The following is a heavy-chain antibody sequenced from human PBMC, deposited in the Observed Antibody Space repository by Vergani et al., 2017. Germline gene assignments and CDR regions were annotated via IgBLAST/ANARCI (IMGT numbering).Heavy chain of an antibody. CDR2: INHSGST. V-gene: IGHV4-34*01. J-gene: IGHJ4*02. CDR3: ARPRRLGYCSSTSCYAGFDY. Sequence: GLEWIGEINHSGSTNYNPPLKSRVTISVDTSKNQFSLKLSSVTAADTAVYYCARPRRLGYCSSTSCYAGFDYWGQGTLVTVSS. D-gene: IGHD2-2*01.